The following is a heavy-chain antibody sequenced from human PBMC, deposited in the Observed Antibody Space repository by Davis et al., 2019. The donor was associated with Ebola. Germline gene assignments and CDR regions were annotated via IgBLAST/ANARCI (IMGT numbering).Heavy chain of an antibody. CDR3: ATPKGSGWAFDY. V-gene: IGHV4-59*08. D-gene: IGHD6-19*01. J-gene: IGHJ4*02. CDR1: GGSISSYY. Sequence: SDTLSLTCTVSGGSISSYYWSWIRQPPGKGLEWIGYIYYSGSTNYNPSLKSRVTISVDTSKNQFSLKLSSVTAADTAVYYCATPKGSGWAFDYWGQGTLVTVSS. CDR2: IYYSGST.